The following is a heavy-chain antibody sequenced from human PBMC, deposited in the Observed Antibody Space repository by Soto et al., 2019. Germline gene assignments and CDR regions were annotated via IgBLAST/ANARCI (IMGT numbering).Heavy chain of an antibody. CDR2: IWYDGSNK. D-gene: IGHD3-3*01. CDR3: ARSHYDLWSGYNTDNYAMDV. V-gene: IGHV3-33*01. CDR1: GFNFSSYG. Sequence: GGSLRLSCAGSGFNFSSYGMHWVRQAPGKGLGWVAVIWYDGSNKYYGDSVKGRFTISRDNSKNTVYLQMNSLRAEDTAVYYCARSHYDLWSGYNTDNYAMDVWGQGTTVTVSS. J-gene: IGHJ6*02.